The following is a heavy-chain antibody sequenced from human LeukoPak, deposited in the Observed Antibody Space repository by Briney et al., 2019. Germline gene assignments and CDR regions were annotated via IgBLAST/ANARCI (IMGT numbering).Heavy chain of an antibody. CDR3: LKGLTQSSTFDQ. V-gene: IGHV3-64D*06. D-gene: IGHD4-23*01. J-gene: IGHJ4*02. Sequence: GGSLRLSCSASGFTFNTYAMHWVRQAPGKGLEYVSAITSSGGTTYYADSVKDRFTISRDNSKDTLYLQMSSLRAEDTAVYYCLKGLTQSSTFDQWGQGTLVTVSS. CDR1: GFTFNTYA. CDR2: ITSSGGTT.